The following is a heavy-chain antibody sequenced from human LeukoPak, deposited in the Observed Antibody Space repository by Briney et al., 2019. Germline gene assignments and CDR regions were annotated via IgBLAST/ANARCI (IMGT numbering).Heavy chain of an antibody. CDR3: ARIFRGAYFAY. D-gene: IGHD3-10*01. CDR1: GGSICSYY. Sequence: SETLSLTCTVSGGSICSYYWSWIRQPPGKGLEGSGYIHFSGSTNYNPSLKRLATVSDDKSQTQFSLKLSSVTAADTAVYYCARIFRGAYFAYWGQGTLVTVSS. V-gene: IGHV4-59*01. CDR2: IHFSGST. J-gene: IGHJ4*02.